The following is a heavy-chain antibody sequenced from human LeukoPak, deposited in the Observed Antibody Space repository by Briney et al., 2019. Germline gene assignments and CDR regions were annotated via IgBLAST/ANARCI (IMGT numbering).Heavy chain of an antibody. Sequence: SETLSLTCTVSGGSISSYYWSWIRQPPGKGLEWIGYIYYNGSTNYNPSLKSRVTISVDTSKNQFSLKLSSVTAADTAVYYCARGPVDIVAAYFLHYWGQGTLVTVSS. J-gene: IGHJ4*02. V-gene: IGHV4-59*01. CDR3: ARGPVDIVAAYFLHY. CDR2: IYYNGST. D-gene: IGHD5-12*01. CDR1: GGSISSYY.